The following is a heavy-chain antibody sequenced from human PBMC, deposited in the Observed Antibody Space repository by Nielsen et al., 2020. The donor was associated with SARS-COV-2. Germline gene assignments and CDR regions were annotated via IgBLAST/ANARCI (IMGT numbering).Heavy chain of an antibody. Sequence: GGSLRLSCAASGFTFSSYGMHWVRQAPGKGLEWVAVISYDGSNKYYADSVKGRFTISRDNSKNTLYLQMNSLRAEDTAVYYCAKDLWGTMVRGYYYYGMDVWGQGTTVTVSS. CDR1: GFTFSSYG. CDR2: ISYDGSNK. J-gene: IGHJ6*02. D-gene: IGHD3-10*01. CDR3: AKDLWGTMVRGYYYYGMDV. V-gene: IGHV3-30*18.